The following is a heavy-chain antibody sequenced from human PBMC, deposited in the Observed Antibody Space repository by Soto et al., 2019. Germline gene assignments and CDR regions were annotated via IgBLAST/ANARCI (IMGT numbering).Heavy chain of an antibody. J-gene: IGHJ3*02. Sequence: EVQLLESGGGLVQPGGSLRLSCAASGFTFSSYAMSWVRQAPGKGLEWVSAISGSGGSTYYADSVKGRFTISRDNSKNTLYLQMNSLRAEDTAVYYCATQRGLLYSGSYSRAFDIWGQGTMVTVSS. V-gene: IGHV3-23*01. CDR1: GFTFSSYA. CDR3: ATQRGLLYSGSYSRAFDI. CDR2: ISGSGGST. D-gene: IGHD1-26*01.